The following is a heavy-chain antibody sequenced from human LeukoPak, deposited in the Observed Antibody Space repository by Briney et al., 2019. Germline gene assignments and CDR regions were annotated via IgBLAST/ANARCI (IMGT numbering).Heavy chain of an antibody. Sequence: PSETLSLTCTVTGDSMGTYYWSFIRQPAGKGLEWIGRIHTSGTTWYNASLKSRVTISVDTSKNQFSLKLSSVTAADTAVYYCASLYQLQSWGQGTLVTVSS. V-gene: IGHV4-4*07. CDR1: GDSMGTYY. CDR2: IHTSGTT. D-gene: IGHD2-2*01. CDR3: ASLYQLQS. J-gene: IGHJ4*02.